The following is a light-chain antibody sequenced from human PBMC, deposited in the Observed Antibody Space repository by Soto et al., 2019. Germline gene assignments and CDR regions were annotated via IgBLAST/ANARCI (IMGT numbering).Light chain of an antibody. V-gene: IGLV1-44*01. J-gene: IGLJ1*01. Sequence: QSVLTQPPSASSTPGQTVTISCSGSTSNIGSNTVNWYQQLPGTAPKLLIYYNDRRPSGVPDRFSGSKSGTSASLAISGLQSEDEADYYCAAWDDSLNGYVFGTGTKLTVL. CDR3: AAWDDSLNGYV. CDR2: YND. CDR1: TSNIGSNT.